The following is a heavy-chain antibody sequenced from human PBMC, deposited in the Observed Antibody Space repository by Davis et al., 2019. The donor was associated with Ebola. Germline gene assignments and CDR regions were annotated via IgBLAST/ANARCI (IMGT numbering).Heavy chain of an antibody. CDR1: GFTFSSYA. V-gene: IGHV3-30-3*01. CDR3: ARSSV. CDR2: ISYDGSNK. Sequence: GGSLRLSCAASGFTFSSYAMHWVRQAPGKGLEWVAVISYDGSNKYYADSVKGRFTISRDNAKNSLYLQMNSLRAEDTAVYYCARSSVWGQGTLVTVSS. J-gene: IGHJ4*02.